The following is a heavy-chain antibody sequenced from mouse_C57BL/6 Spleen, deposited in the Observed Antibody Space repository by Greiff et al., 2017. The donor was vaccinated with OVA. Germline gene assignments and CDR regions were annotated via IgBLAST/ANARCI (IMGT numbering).Heavy chain of an antibody. CDR2: IHPNSGST. CDR1: GYTFTSYW. J-gene: IGHJ4*01. V-gene: IGHV1-64*01. CDR3: ARDYGKGYYYAMDY. D-gene: IGHD2-1*01. Sequence: QVQLQQPGAELVKPGASVKLSCKASGYTFTSYWMHWVKQRPGQGLEWIGVIHPNSGSTNYNEKFKSKATLTVDKSSSTAYMQLSSLTSEDSAVYYCARDYGKGYYYAMDYWGQGTSVTVSS.